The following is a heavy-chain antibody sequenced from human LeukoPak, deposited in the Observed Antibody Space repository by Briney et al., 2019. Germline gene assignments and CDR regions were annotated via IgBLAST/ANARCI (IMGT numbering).Heavy chain of an antibody. J-gene: IGHJ4*02. CDR3: ARDTDSNFDY. V-gene: IGHV3-74*01. CDR2: INRDGSNT. Sequence: GGSLRLSCAASGFTFRSYWMHWVRHAPGKGLVWVSRINRDGSNTNYADSVKGRFTISRDNAKNTVYLQMNSLGAEDTAVYYCARDTDSNFDYWGQGTLVTVSS. D-gene: IGHD6-13*01. CDR1: GFTFRSYW.